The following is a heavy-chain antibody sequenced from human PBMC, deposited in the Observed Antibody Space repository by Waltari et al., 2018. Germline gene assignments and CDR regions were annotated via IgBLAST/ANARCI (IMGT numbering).Heavy chain of an antibody. V-gene: IGHV3-7*01. Sequence: EVQLVESGGGLVQPGGSLRLSCAASGCTFSSYWMSWARQAPGKGREWVANIKQDGSEKYYVDSVKGRFTISRDNAKNSLYLQMNSLRAEDTAVYYCAREPTEIYYYYMDVWGKGTTVTVSS. CDR2: IKQDGSEK. J-gene: IGHJ6*03. CDR1: GCTFSSYW. CDR3: AREPTEIYYYYMDV. D-gene: IGHD4-17*01.